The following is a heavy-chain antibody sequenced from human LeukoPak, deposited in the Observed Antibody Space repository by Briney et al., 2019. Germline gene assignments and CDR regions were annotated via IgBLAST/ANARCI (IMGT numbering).Heavy chain of an antibody. D-gene: IGHD3-16*01. CDR3: AGTLPETIYDYVWGSLDY. Sequence: SETLSLTCPVSGDSISSRTNYWGWIRQPPGKGLEWIGCIYYNGNTYYNPSLRSRVTISLDTSKNQFSLKLSSVTAADTAVYYCAGTLPETIYDYVWGSLDYWGQGTLVTVSS. V-gene: IGHV4-39*07. CDR1: GDSISSRTNY. J-gene: IGHJ4*02. CDR2: IYYNGNT.